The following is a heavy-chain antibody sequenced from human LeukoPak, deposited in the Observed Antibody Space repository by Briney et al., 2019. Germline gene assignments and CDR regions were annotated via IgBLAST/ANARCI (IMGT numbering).Heavy chain of an antibody. Sequence: PGGSLRLSCAASGFSFSSYDINWVRQAPGKGLEWISYISSGGGTIYYADSVKGRFTISRDNAKNSLYLQMNSLRAEDTAVYYCASGPQSDYWGQGTLVTVSS. V-gene: IGHV3-48*03. CDR1: GFSFSSYD. CDR3: ASGPQSDY. J-gene: IGHJ4*02. CDR2: ISSGGGTI.